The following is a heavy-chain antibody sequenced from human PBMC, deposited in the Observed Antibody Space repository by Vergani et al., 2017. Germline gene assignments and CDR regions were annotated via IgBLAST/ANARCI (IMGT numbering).Heavy chain of an antibody. CDR2: ISSSSSTI. V-gene: IGHV3-48*01. CDR3: ASLRFGRAFDI. D-gene: IGHD3-10*01. J-gene: IGHJ3*02. CDR1: GFTFSSYS. Sequence: EVQLVESGGGLVQPGGSLRLSCAASGFTFSSYSMNWVRQAPGKGLEWVSYISSSSSTIYYADSVKGRFTISRDNAKNSLYLQMNSLRAEDTAVYYCASLRFGRAFDIWGQGTMVTVSS.